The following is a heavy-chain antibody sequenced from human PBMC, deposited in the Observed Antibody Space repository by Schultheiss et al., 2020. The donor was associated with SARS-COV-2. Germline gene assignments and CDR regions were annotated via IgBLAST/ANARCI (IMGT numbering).Heavy chain of an antibody. V-gene: IGHV4-38-2*02. CDR1: GYSISSGYY. Sequence: SQTLSLTCTVSGYSISSGYYWGWIRQPPGKGLEWIGYIYYSGSTNYNPSLKSRVTISVDTSKNQFSLKLSSVTAADTAVYYCAARTGTSYWGQGTLVTVSS. D-gene: IGHD1-7*01. CDR2: IYYSGST. J-gene: IGHJ4*02. CDR3: AARTGTSY.